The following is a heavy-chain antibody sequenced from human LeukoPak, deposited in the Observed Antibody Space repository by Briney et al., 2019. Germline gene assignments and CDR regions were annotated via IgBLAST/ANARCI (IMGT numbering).Heavy chain of an antibody. CDR2: FSSSSSYI. V-gene: IGHV3-21*04. D-gene: IGHD7-27*01. Sequence: PGGSLRLSCAASGFTFSSYSMNWVRQAPGKGLEWVSSFSSSSSYIYYADSVKGRFTISRDNAKNSLYLQMNSLRAEDTAVYYCARVPFSMGTNWFDPWGQGTLVTVSS. J-gene: IGHJ5*02. CDR1: GFTFSSYS. CDR3: ARVPFSMGTNWFDP.